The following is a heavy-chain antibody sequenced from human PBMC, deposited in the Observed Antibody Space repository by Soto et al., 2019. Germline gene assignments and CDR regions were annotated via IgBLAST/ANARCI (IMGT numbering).Heavy chain of an antibody. CDR2: ISWDDDK. CDR1: GFSLTTYGVG. J-gene: IGHJ4*02. V-gene: IGHV2-5*02. CDR3: AHRLTLTSDWNYGLFDY. D-gene: IGHD1-7*01. Sequence: QITLKESGPTLVKPTQTLTLTCTFSGFSLTTYGVGVGWIRQPPGKALQWLALISWDDDKRYCPSLKSRLTITKDTSKNQVVLTMTNMDPVDTATYFCAHRLTLTSDWNYGLFDYWGQGTLVTVSS.